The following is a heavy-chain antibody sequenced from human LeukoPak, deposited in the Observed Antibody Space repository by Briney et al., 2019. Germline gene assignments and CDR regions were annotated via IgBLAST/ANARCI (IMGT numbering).Heavy chain of an antibody. J-gene: IGHJ4*02. Sequence: GASVKVSCKASGYTFTSYAMHWVRQAPGQRLEWMGWINAGNGNTKYSQKFQGRVTITRDTSASTAYMELSSLRSEDTAVYYCARTWWTEACSSSSCFTPDFDYWGQGTPVTVSS. CDR2: INAGNGNT. CDR1: GYTFTSYA. CDR3: ARTWWTEACSSSSCFTPDFDY. V-gene: IGHV1-3*01. D-gene: IGHD2-2*02.